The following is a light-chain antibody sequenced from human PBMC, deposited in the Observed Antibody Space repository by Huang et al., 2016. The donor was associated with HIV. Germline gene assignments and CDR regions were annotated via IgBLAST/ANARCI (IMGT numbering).Light chain of an antibody. J-gene: IGKJ2*01. Sequence: DIQMTQSPSSLYASVGDRVTIACRASQSISAYLNWYQHRPGRAPKLLIYATSDLQGGVTSRFSGSRSGTQFTLTISSLQPEDFATYYCQQSYSFPRTCGQGTKLDIK. V-gene: IGKV1-39*01. CDR3: QQSYSFPRT. CDR1: QSISAY. CDR2: ATS.